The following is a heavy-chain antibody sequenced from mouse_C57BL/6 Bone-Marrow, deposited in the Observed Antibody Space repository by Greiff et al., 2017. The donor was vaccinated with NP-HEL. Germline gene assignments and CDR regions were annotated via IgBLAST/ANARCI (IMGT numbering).Heavy chain of an antibody. CDR3: ALYYDYAMDY. Sequence: EVKLMESGAELVKPGASVKLSCTASGFNIKDYYMHWVKQRTEQGLEWIGRIDPEDGETKYAQKFQGKATRTADTSANTAYLQLSSLTSADTAVYYCALYYDYAMDYWGQGTSVTVSS. CDR1: GFNIKDYY. CDR2: IDPEDGET. V-gene: IGHV14-2*01. D-gene: IGHD2-4*01. J-gene: IGHJ4*01.